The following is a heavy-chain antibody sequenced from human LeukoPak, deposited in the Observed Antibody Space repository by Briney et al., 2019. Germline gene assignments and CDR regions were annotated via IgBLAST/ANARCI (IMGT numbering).Heavy chain of an antibody. V-gene: IGHV3-9*03. CDR2: ISWNSGSI. CDR1: GFTFDDYA. J-gene: IGHJ4*02. Sequence: GGSLRLSCAASGFTFDDYAMHWVRQAPGKGLEWVSGISWNSGSIVYADSVKGRFTISRDNAKNSLYLQMNSLRAEDMALYYCAKDFSYDSSGYVDYWGQGTLVTVSS. D-gene: IGHD3-22*01. CDR3: AKDFSYDSSGYVDY.